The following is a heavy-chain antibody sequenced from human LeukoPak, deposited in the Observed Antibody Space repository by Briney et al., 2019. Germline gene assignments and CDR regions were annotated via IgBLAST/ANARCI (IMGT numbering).Heavy chain of an antibody. V-gene: IGHV1-18*01. Sequence: VASVTVSCKASGYTFTSYGISWVRQAPGQGLEWMGWISAYNGNTNYAQKLQGRVTMTTDTSTSTAYMELRSLRSDDTAVYYCVIFGVVDMGAFDIWGQGTMVTVSS. J-gene: IGHJ3*02. CDR3: VIFGVVDMGAFDI. CDR2: ISAYNGNT. CDR1: GYTFTSYG. D-gene: IGHD3-3*01.